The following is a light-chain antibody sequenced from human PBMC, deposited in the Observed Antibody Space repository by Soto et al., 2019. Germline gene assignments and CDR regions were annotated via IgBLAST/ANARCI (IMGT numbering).Light chain of an antibody. V-gene: IGKV1-5*01. Sequence: TGSVSKRDRVILSCRASQSISGWLAWYQQKPGKAPKLLIYDASSLGRGVPSRFSGSGSGTEFTLTISSLQPDDFATYYCQQYNSYSIPFG. J-gene: IGKJ2*01. CDR2: DAS. CDR3: QQYNSYSIP. CDR1: QSISGW.